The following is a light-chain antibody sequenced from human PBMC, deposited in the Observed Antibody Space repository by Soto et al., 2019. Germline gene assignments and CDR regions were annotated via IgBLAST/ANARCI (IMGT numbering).Light chain of an antibody. Sequence: EIVLTQSPATLSLSPGERATLSCRASQSVSSYLAWYQQKPGQAPRLLIYDASNRATGIPARFSGSGSGTDFTLTISSLEPEDFAVYYCQLQRTFGQGTKLEIK. V-gene: IGKV3-11*01. CDR1: QSVSSY. CDR3: QLQRT. CDR2: DAS. J-gene: IGKJ2*02.